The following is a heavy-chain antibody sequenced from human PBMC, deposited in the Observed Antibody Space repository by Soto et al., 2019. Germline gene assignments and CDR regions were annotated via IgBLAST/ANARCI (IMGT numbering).Heavy chain of an antibody. D-gene: IGHD6-19*01. J-gene: IGHJ5*02. Sequence: ASVKVSCKASGYMFTTSEMHWVRQAPGQRLEWMAWISLGNGNTKYSQKFQDRVTITRDTSASTAYMELSSLRGEDTAMYYCARDMYSSDYFVKWFEPWGQGTLVTVSS. CDR1: GYMFTTSE. CDR2: ISLGNGNT. CDR3: ARDMYSSDYFVKWFEP. V-gene: IGHV1-3*01.